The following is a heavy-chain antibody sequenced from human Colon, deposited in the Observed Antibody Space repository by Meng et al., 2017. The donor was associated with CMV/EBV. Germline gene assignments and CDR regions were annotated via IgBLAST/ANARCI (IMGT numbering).Heavy chain of an antibody. Sequence: GGSLRLSCAASEFTFNTYTMNWVRQAPGKGPEWLAYISPSSNSVYYADSVRGRFTFSRDNAKNSLYLQMNSLRADDTAIYYCARAAVGGNEGIDYWGQGTLVTVSS. CDR2: ISPSSNSV. D-gene: IGHD4-23*01. V-gene: IGHV3-48*04. CDR3: ARAAVGGNEGIDY. J-gene: IGHJ4*02. CDR1: EFTFNTYT.